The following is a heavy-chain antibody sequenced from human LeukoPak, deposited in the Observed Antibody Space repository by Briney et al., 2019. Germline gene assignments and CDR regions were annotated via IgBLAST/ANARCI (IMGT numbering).Heavy chain of an antibody. CDR1: GGSFSGYY. D-gene: IGHD3-10*01. CDR2: INHSGST. CDR3: ARPAQSYYYGSGSYPFDP. Sequence: SEILSLTCAVYGGSFSGYYWSWIRQPPGKGLEWIGEINHSGSTNYNPSLKSRVTISVDTSKNQFSLKLSSVTAADTAVYYCARPAQSYYYGSGSYPFDPWGQGTLVTVSS. V-gene: IGHV4-34*01. J-gene: IGHJ5*02.